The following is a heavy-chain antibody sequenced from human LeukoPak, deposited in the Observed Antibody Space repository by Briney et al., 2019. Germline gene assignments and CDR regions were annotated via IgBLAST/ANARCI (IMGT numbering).Heavy chain of an antibody. CDR1: GGSISSYY. CDR2: IYYSGST. Sequence: SETLSLTCTVSGGSISSYYWSWIRQPPGKGLEWIGYIYYSGSTNYNPSLKSRVTISVDTSKNQFSLKLSSVTAADTAVYYCARRYSSGWYFDYWGQGTLVTVSS. V-gene: IGHV4-59*12. CDR3: ARRYSSGWYFDY. D-gene: IGHD6-19*01. J-gene: IGHJ4*02.